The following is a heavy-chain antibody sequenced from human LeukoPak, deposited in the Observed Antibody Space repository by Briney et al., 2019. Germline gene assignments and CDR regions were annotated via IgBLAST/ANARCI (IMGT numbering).Heavy chain of an antibody. CDR1: GGTFISYA. V-gene: IGHV1-69*13. D-gene: IGHD3-10*01. CDR2: IIPIFGTA. CDR3: ARAKITMVRGVLFDY. J-gene: IGHJ4*02. Sequence: ASVKVSCKASGGTFISYAISWVRQAPGQGLEWMGGIIPIFGTANYAQKFQGRVTITADESTSTAYMELSSLRSEDTAVYYCARAKITMVRGVLFDYWGQGTLVTVSS.